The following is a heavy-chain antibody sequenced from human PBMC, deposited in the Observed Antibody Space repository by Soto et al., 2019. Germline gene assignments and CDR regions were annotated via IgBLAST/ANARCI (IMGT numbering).Heavy chain of an antibody. D-gene: IGHD6-19*01. CDR3: ARVEAYSSGWLSDS. J-gene: IGHJ4*02. CDR1: GYTFTSYG. CDR2: ISAYNGNT. Sequence: GASVKVSCKASGYTFTSYGISWVRQAPGQGLEWMGWISAYNGNTNYAQKLQGRVTMTTDKSTSTAYMELRSLRSDDTAVYYCARVEAYSSGWLSDSWGQGTLVTVSS. V-gene: IGHV1-18*01.